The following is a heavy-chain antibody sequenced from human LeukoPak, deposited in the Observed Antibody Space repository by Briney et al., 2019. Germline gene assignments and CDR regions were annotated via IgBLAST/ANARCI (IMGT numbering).Heavy chain of an antibody. Sequence: GESLKISCKGSGYGFNIYCIGWVRQMPGKGPEWMGIIYPADSDTRYSPSFQGQVTISADKSISTAYLQWSSLKASDTAMYYCARRDGRAFDIWGQGTTVTVSS. CDR1: GYGFNIYC. CDR2: IYPADSDT. D-gene: IGHD2-21*02. V-gene: IGHV5-51*01. CDR3: ARRDGRAFDI. J-gene: IGHJ3*02.